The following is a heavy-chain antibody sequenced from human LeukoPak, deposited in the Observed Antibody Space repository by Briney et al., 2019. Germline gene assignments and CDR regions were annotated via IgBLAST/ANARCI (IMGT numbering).Heavy chain of an antibody. J-gene: IGHJ4*02. Sequence: SVTVSFTASGGTFISYAISWVRQAPGQGLEWMGMIIPILGIANYAQKFQGRVTITADKSTSTAYMELNSLRSEDTAVYYCARDDDGFETTTLDYWGQGTLVTVSS. D-gene: IGHD4-17*01. V-gene: IGHV1-69*04. CDR2: IIPILGIA. CDR3: ARDDDGFETTTLDY. CDR1: GGTFISYA.